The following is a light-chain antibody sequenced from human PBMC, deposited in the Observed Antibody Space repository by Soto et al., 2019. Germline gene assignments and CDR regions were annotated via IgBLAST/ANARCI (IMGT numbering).Light chain of an antibody. CDR2: DDS. J-gene: IGLJ2*01. Sequence: SYELTQPPSVSVAPGQTARITCGGNNIEDKRVNWYQQKPGQAPVLVVYDDSDRPSGIPERFSGSNSGNTATLTISRVEAGDEADSYCQVWDSTTAHHVVFGGVTKLTVL. CDR1: NIEDKR. CDR3: QVWDSTTAHHVV. V-gene: IGLV3-21*02.